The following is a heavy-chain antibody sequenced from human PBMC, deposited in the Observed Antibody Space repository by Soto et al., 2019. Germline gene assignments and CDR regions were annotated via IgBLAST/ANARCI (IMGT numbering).Heavy chain of an antibody. J-gene: IGHJ4*02. D-gene: IGHD4-17*01. CDR3: ARGTTLETGNY. V-gene: IGHV3-72*01. Sequence: GSLRLSCAASGFTFSDHYFAWARQAPGKGLEWVGRTRNKAQSYTTEYAASVKGRFSVSRDDSKSSLYLQMNSLRSDYTAVYYCARGTTLETGNYWGQGTLVTVSS. CDR1: GFTFSDHY. CDR2: TRNKAQSYTT.